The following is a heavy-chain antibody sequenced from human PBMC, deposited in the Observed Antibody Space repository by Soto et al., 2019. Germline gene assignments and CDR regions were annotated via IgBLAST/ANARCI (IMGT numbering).Heavy chain of an antibody. CDR2: IFHSGSP. CDR1: GGSISSGGYS. J-gene: IGHJ6*02. D-gene: IGHD4-17*01. Sequence: QLQLQESGSGLVKPSQTLSLTCAVSGGSISSGGYSWSWIRQPPGKGLEWIGYIFHSGSPYYNPSLKSRVTISVDRSKNQFSLKLSSVTAAETAVYYCARAHDGDYGYGMDVWGQGTTVTVSS. CDR3: ARAHDGDYGYGMDV. V-gene: IGHV4-30-2*01.